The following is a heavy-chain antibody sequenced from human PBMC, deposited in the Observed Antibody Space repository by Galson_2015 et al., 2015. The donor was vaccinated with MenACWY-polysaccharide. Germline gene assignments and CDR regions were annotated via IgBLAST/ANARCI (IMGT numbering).Heavy chain of an antibody. Sequence: SLRLSCAASGFTFSAHYMDWVRQAPGKGLEWVGRIRKKVNSYTTEYAASVKGRFTISRDDSKNSLFLQMNSLKSEDTAVYYCARVAEAYYFDFWGQGTLVTVSS. V-gene: IGHV3-72*01. CDR2: IRKKVNSYTT. CDR3: ARVAEAYYFDF. J-gene: IGHJ4*02. CDR1: GFTFSAHY.